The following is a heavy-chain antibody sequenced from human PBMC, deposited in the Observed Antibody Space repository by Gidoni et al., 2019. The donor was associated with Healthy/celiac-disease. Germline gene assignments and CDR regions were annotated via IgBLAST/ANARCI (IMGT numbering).Heavy chain of an antibody. CDR2: ISGSGGST. CDR1: GFTFSSYA. Sequence: EVQLVESGGGLVQPGGSLRLSCAASGFTFSSYAMSWVRQAPGKGLEWVSAISGSGGSTYYADSVKGRFTISRDNSKNTLYLQMNSLRAEDTAVYYCAKDLWFGEVGTVIGGMDVWGQGTTVTVSS. J-gene: IGHJ6*02. V-gene: IGHV3-23*04. CDR3: AKDLWFGEVGTVIGGMDV. D-gene: IGHD3-10*01.